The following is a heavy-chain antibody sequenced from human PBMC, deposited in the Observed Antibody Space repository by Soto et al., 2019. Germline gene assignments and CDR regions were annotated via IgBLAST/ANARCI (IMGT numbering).Heavy chain of an antibody. CDR3: ARVQFSVAGTGYFDY. Sequence: GGSLRLSCAASGFTVSSNYMSWVRQAPGKGLEWVSVIYSGGSTYYADSVKGRFTISRDNSKNTLYLQMNSLRAEDTAVYYCARVQFSVAGTGYFDYWGQGTLVTVSS. CDR1: GFTVSSNY. J-gene: IGHJ4*02. V-gene: IGHV3-66*01. D-gene: IGHD6-19*01. CDR2: IYSGGST.